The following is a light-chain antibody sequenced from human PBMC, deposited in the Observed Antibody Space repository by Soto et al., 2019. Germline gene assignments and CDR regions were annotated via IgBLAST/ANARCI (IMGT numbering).Light chain of an antibody. CDR2: LNSDGSH. CDR1: RGHSSYA. V-gene: IGLV4-69*01. Sequence: QTVVTQSPSASASLGASVKLTCTLSRGHSSYAIAWHQQQPEKGPRYLMKLNSDGSHSKGDGIPDRFSGSSSGAERYLTISSLQSEDEADYYCQTWGTGVVFGGGTK. J-gene: IGLJ2*01. CDR3: QTWGTGVV.